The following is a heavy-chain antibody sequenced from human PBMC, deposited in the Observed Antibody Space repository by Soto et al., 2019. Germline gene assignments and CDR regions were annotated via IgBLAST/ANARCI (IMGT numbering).Heavy chain of an antibody. CDR3: ASSYTGGYRCLDY. CDR1: GFIFSDHY. J-gene: IGHJ4*02. D-gene: IGHD1-26*01. Sequence: EVQLVESGGGLVQPGGSLRLSCAVSGFIFSDHYMDWVRQAPGKGLEWIGRSRNKANSYTTEYAASVKGRFTISSDDSYNSLYLQLNSLTTEDTAVYFCASSYTGGYRCLDYWGQGTLVTVSS. CDR2: SRNKANSYTT. V-gene: IGHV3-72*01.